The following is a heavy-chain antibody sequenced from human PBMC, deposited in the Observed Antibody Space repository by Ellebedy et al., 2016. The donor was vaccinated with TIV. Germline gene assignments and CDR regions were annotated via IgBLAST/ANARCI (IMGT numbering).Heavy chain of an antibody. Sequence: GESLKISCAASGFTFSSYGMHWVRQAPGKGLEWVAVISYDGSNKYYADSVKGQFTISRDNSKNTLYLQMNSLRAEDTAVYYCASLRGYNYGINPSGAFDIWGLGTMVTVSS. CDR2: ISYDGSNK. J-gene: IGHJ3*02. CDR1: GFTFSSYG. D-gene: IGHD5-18*01. CDR3: ASLRGYNYGINPSGAFDI. V-gene: IGHV3-30*03.